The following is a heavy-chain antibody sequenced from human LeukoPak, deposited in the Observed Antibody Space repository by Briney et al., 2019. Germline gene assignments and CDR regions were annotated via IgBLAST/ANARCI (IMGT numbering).Heavy chain of an antibody. CDR3: ASTYYYDSSGYRDAFDI. CDR1: GFTFSSYW. Sequence: GGSLRLSCAASGFTFSSYWMSWVRQAPGKGLEWVANIKQDGSEKYYVDSVKGRFTISRDNAKNSLYLQMNSLRAEDTAVYYCASTYYYDSSGYRDAFDIWGQGTMVTVSS. D-gene: IGHD3-22*01. CDR2: IKQDGSEK. V-gene: IGHV3-7*01. J-gene: IGHJ3*02.